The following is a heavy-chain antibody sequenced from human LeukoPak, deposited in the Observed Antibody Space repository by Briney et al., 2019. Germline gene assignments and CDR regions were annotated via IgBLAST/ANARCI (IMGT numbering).Heavy chain of an antibody. CDR1: GFTFSSYA. J-gene: IGHJ2*01. D-gene: IGHD6-19*01. Sequence: GGSLRLSCAASGFTFSSYAMSWVRQAPGKGLEWVSSISSSSSYIYYADSVKGRFTISRDDAKNSLYLQMNSLRAEDTAVYYCAMMPGEWLVPNDWYFDLWGRGTLVTVSS. V-gene: IGHV3-21*01. CDR2: ISSSSSYI. CDR3: AMMPGEWLVPNDWYFDL.